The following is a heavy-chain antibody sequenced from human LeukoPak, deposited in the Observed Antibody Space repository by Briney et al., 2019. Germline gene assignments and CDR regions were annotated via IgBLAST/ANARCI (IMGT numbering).Heavy chain of an antibody. Sequence: ASVKVSCKVSGYTLTELSMHWVRQAPGKGLEWRGGFDPEDGETIYAQKFQGRVTMTEDTSTDTAYMELSSLRSEDTAVYYCAANGLGYYYYYMDVWGKGTTVTVSS. CDR1: GYTLTELS. V-gene: IGHV1-24*01. CDR2: FDPEDGET. J-gene: IGHJ6*03. CDR3: AANGLGYYYYYMDV. D-gene: IGHD3-10*01.